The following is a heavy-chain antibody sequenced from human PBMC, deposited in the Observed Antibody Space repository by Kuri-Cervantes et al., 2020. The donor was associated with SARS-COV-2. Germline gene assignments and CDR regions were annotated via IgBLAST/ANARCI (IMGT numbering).Heavy chain of an antibody. CDR3: AKWGGYCSGGSCSLPFQH. V-gene: IGHV3-23*01. D-gene: IGHD2-15*01. J-gene: IGHJ1*01. Sequence: GGSLRLSCAASGFTFSSYAMSWVRQAPGKGLGWVSAISGSGGSTYYADSVKGRFTISRDNSKNTLYLQMNSLRAEDTAVYYCAKWGGYCSGGSCSLPFQHWGQGTLVTVSS. CDR1: GFTFSSYA. CDR2: ISGSGGST.